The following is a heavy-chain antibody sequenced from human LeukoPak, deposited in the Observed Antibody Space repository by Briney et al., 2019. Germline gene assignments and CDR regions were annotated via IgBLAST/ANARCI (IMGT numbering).Heavy chain of an antibody. CDR3: AREISAAAARFDY. J-gene: IGHJ4*02. CDR2: IRYDGSDK. V-gene: IGHV3-33*01. Sequence: GGSLRLSCAASGFTLSNYAMHWVRQAPGKGLEKVAVIRYDGSDKFYADSVKGRFTISRDNSKNTLYLQMNTLRGEDTAVYYCAREISAAAARFDYWGQGTLVTVSS. CDR1: GFTLSNYA. D-gene: IGHD6-13*01.